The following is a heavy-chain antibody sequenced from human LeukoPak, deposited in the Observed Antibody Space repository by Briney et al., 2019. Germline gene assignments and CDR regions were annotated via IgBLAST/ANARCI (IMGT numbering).Heavy chain of an antibody. CDR1: GGTFSSYS. J-gene: IGHJ6*03. V-gene: IGHV1-69*05. CDR3: ARVDRYHYYLDV. CDR2: IMPLFSTA. Sequence: SVKVSCKASGGTFSSYSITWVRQAPGQGLEWMGGIMPLFSTANYAQQFQGRVTITTDESTSTAYMELSSLRFEDTAMYYCARVDRYHYYLDVWGKGTTVTVSS.